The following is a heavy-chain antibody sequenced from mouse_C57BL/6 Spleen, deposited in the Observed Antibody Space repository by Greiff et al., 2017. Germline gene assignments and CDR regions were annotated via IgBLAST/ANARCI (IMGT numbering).Heavy chain of an antibody. Sequence: QVQLQQSGAELVRPGTSVKMSCKASGYTFTNYWLGWAKQRPGHGLERIGDIYPGGGYTISNEKFKGKATLTADKSSSTAYMQFSGLTSEDSDIYDSAIYYGNDGAWFAYWGQGTLVTVSA. CDR3: AIYYGNDGAWFAY. CDR2: IYPGGGYT. J-gene: IGHJ3*01. V-gene: IGHV1-63*01. D-gene: IGHD2-2*01. CDR1: GYTFTNYW.